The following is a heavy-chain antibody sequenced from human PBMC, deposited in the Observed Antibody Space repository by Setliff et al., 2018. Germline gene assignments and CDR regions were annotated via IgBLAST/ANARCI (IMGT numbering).Heavy chain of an antibody. CDR1: GYSFAKYA. J-gene: IGHJ4*02. V-gene: IGHV1-3*01. CDR3: ARGPLDFVVTPAAAKFDY. CDR2: INAGNGNT. Sequence: GASVKVSCKASGYSFAKYALHWVRQAPGQRLEWMGWINAGNGNTKCSQNFQGRVTITIDTLTSTAYMELRSLRSDDTAVYYCARGPLDFVVTPAAAKFDYWGQGTLVTVS. D-gene: IGHD2-2*01.